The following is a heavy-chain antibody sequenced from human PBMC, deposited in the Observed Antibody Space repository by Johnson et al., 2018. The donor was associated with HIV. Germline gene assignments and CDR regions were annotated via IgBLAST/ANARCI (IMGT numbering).Heavy chain of an antibody. CDR3: AKARGLHSGAFDI. J-gene: IGHJ3*02. CDR1: GFTFDDYA. Sequence: VQLVESGGGLVQPGRSLKLSCAASGFTFDDYAMHWVRQAPGKGLEWVSTISGSGSSTYYVDSVKGRFTISRDNFKNMLYLQMNSLRAEDTAVYYCAKARGLHSGAFDIWGQGTMVTVSS. V-gene: IGHV3-23*04. CDR2: ISGSGSST. D-gene: IGHD4-11*01.